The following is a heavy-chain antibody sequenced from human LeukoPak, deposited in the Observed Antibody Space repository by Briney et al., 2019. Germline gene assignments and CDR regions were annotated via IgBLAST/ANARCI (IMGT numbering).Heavy chain of an antibody. V-gene: IGHV3-21*01. CDR1: GFTFSSYS. CDR2: ISSSSSYI. D-gene: IGHD3-9*01. Sequence: GGSLRLSCAASGFTFSSYSMNRVRQAPGKGLEWVSSISSSSSYIYYADSVKGRFTISRDNAKNSLYLQMNSLRAEDTAVYYCARDSGNSWYNWFDPWGQGTLVTVSS. CDR3: ARDSGNSWYNWFDP. J-gene: IGHJ5*02.